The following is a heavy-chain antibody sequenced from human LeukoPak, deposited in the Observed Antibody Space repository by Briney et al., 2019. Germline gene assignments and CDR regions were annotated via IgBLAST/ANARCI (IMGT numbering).Heavy chain of an antibody. CDR3: VRESGSSSFRPDAEIQPFDY. V-gene: IGHV3-30-3*01. CDR1: GFTFSSYA. D-gene: IGHD6-13*01. J-gene: IGHJ4*02. Sequence: GGSLRLSCAASGFTFSSYAMHWVRQAPGKGLEWVAVISYDGSNKYYADSVKGRFTISRDNSKNTLYLRMNSLRAEDTAVYYCVRESGSSSFRPDAEIQPFDYWGQGTLVTVSS. CDR2: ISYDGSNK.